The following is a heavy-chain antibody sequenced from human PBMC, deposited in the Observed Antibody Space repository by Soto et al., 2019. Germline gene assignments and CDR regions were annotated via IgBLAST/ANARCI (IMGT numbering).Heavy chain of an antibody. CDR3: REGTSVRYGGFDAFDI. CDR2: ISSSGTI. CDR1: GFTFSDYE. Sequence: HLVESGGGLVQAGGSLRLSCAASGFTFSDYEMDWVRQAPGKGLEWVAYISSSGTILYGESVKGRFTISRDNADNPLELEMNSLTGEDTAIFYWREGTSVRYGGFDAFDIWGPGTMVTVSS. V-gene: IGHV3-48*03. J-gene: IGHJ3*02. D-gene: IGHD1-26*01.